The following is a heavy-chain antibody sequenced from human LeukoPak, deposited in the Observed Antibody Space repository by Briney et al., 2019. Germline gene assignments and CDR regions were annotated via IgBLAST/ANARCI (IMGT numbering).Heavy chain of an antibody. CDR3: ARAKGYYDSSGYYFDY. CDR2: ISSSGSTI. J-gene: IGHJ4*02. D-gene: IGHD3-22*01. CDR1: GFTFSDYY. V-gene: IGHV3-11*04. Sequence: GGSLRLSCAASGFTFSDYYMSWIRQAPGKGLEWVSYISSSGSTIYYVDSVKGRFTISRDNAKNPLYLQMNSLRAEDTAVYYCARAKGYYDSSGYYFDYWGQGTLVTVSS.